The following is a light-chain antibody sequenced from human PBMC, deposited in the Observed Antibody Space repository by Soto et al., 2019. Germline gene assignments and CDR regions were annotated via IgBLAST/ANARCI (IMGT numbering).Light chain of an antibody. CDR2: AVS. CDR1: SSDVGGRNF. Sequence: QSVLTQPASVSGSPGQSITISCTGTSSDVGGRNFVSWYQQHPGKAPKVMISAVSHRPSGVSNRFSGSKSGNTASLTISGLQAEDEADYYCSTYTSSSTLLYVFGTGTKLTVL. CDR3: STYTSSSTLLYV. V-gene: IGLV2-14*01. J-gene: IGLJ1*01.